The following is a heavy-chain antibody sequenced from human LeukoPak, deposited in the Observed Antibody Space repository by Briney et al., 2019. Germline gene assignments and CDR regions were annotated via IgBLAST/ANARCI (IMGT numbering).Heavy chain of an antibody. CDR1: GFTFSSYA. Sequence: GGSLRLSCAASGFTFSSYAMSWVRRAPGKGLEWVSAISGSGGSTYYADSVKGRFTISRDNSKNTLYLQMNSLRAEDTAVYYCAKNNVVRSSGWLQFWGQGTLVTVSS. CDR2: ISGSGGST. D-gene: IGHD5-12*01. J-gene: IGHJ4*02. V-gene: IGHV3-23*01. CDR3: AKNNVVRSSGWLQF.